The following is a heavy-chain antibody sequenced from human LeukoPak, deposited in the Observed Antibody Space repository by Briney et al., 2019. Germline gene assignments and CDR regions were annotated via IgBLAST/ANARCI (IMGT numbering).Heavy chain of an antibody. CDR1: GFTVSSNY. V-gene: IGHV3-53*01. D-gene: IGHD5/OR15-5a*01. Sequence: GGSLRLSCAASGFTVSSNYMNWVRHAPGKGLEWVSVIYGGGSTYYSDSVKGRFTISRDNSKSTLYLQMNSLRAEDTAVYYCARGAGNTVSTRFFDYWGRGTLVTVS. J-gene: IGHJ4*02. CDR2: IYGGGST. CDR3: ARGAGNTVSTRFFDY.